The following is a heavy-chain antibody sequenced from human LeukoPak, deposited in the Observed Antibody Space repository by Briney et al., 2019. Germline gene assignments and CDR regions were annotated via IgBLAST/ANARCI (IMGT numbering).Heavy chain of an antibody. J-gene: IGHJ4*02. CDR1: GFTFSSYG. CDR2: ISYDGSNK. V-gene: IGHV3-30*18. D-gene: IGHD3-22*01. CDR3: AKDRFSGYYYLHLENPTDY. Sequence: PGGSLRLSCAASGFTFSSYGMHWVRQAPGKGLEWVAVISYDGSNKYYADSVKGRFTISRDNSKNTLYLQMNSLRAEDTAVYYCAKDRFSGYYYLHLENPTDYWGQGTLVTVSS.